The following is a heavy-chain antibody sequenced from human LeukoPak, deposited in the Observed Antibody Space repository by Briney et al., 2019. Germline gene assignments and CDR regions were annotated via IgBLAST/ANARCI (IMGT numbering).Heavy chain of an antibody. V-gene: IGHV3-7*01. D-gene: IGHD6-19*01. CDR3: AREAPDSSGWD. CDR2: IKQDGSHK. CDR1: GFTLRSNW. J-gene: IGHJ4*02. Sequence: GGSLRLSCAASGFTLRSNWMSWVRQAPGKGLEWVANIKQDGSHKNYADSVKGRFTISGDNAKNSLYLQMNSLRAEDTAVYYCAREAPDSSGWDWGQGTLVTVSS.